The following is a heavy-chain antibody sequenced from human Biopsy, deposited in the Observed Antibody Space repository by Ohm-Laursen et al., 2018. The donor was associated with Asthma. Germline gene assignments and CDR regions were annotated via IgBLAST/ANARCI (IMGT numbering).Heavy chain of an antibody. Sequence: SDTLSLTCTVSPGSINDYYWNWIRQFPGKGLEWIGYVHSTGSTRFNPSLKSRLTISVDTSVDQVPLKLTSVTAADTAVYYCVRATSTWSQSGPHYFDHWGQGTLVTVSS. CDR1: PGSINDYY. J-gene: IGHJ4*02. D-gene: IGHD6-13*01. CDR3: VRATSTWSQSGPHYFDH. CDR2: VHSTGST. V-gene: IGHV4-59*07.